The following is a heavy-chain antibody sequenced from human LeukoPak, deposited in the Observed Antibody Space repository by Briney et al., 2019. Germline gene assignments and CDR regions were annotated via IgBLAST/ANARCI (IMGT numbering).Heavy chain of an antibody. D-gene: IGHD2-2*01. CDR1: GGSFSGYY. Sequence: SETLSLTCAVHGGSFSGYYWSWIRQPPGKGLEWIGEINQSGSTNYNPSLKSRVTISVDTSKNQFSLKLSSVTAADSAVYYCARHPRYALLLWRGFDYWGQGTLVTVSS. J-gene: IGHJ4*02. CDR3: ARHPRYALLLWRGFDY. V-gene: IGHV4-34*01. CDR2: INQSGST.